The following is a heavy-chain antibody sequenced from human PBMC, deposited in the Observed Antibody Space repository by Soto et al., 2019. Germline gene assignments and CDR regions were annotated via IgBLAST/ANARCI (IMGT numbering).Heavy chain of an antibody. Sequence: EVQLVESGGGLVQPGGSLKLSCAASGFRFSGSAMHWVRQAAGKGLEWLGRIRGKNNNYATAYAATVKGRFVISRDYLKTTTFLKKRSAETENTGVYYCTAQARDYEATTYSYYYNMAVWGKGTTVTVSS. CDR3: TAQARDYEATTYSYYYNMAV. D-gene: IGHD4-17*01. V-gene: IGHV3-73*01. J-gene: IGHJ6*03. CDR2: IRGKNNNYAT. CDR1: GFRFSGSA.